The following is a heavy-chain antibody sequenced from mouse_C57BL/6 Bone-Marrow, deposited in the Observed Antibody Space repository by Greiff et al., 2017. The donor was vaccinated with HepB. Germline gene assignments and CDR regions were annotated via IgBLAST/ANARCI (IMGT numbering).Heavy chain of an antibody. J-gene: IGHJ1*03. CDR1: GYTFTSYW. CDR3: ARRDYYGSSLDWYFDV. D-gene: IGHD1-1*01. Sequence: QVQLKQPGAELVMPGASVKLSCKASGYTFTSYWMHWVKQRPGQGLEWIGEIDPSDSYTNYNQKFKGKSTLTVDKSSSTAYMQLSSLTSEDSAVYYCARRDYYGSSLDWYFDVWGTGTTVTVSS. CDR2: IDPSDSYT. V-gene: IGHV1-69*01.